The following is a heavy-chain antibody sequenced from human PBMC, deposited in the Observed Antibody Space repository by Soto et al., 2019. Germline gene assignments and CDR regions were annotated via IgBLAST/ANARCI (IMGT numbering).Heavy chain of an antibody. CDR2: IFSNDEK. D-gene: IGHD6-13*01. CDR1: GFSLSNAGLG. V-gene: IGHV2-26*01. J-gene: IGHJ5*02. Sequence: QVTVKESGPVLVKPTETLTLTCTVSGFSLSNAGLGVSWIRQPPGKALEWLAHIFSNDEKSYSTSLKSRLTISKDTSKSQVVLTITNMDPVDTATYYCASSSSTSWYWFDPWGQGTLVTLSS. CDR3: ASSSSTSWYWFDP.